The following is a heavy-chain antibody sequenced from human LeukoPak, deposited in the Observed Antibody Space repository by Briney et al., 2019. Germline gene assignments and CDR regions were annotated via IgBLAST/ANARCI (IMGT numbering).Heavy chain of an antibody. CDR2: IRYDGSRK. J-gene: IGHJ4*02. D-gene: IGHD6-13*01. CDR1: GFTVSSNY. V-gene: IGHV3-30*02. Sequence: GGSLRLSCAASGFTVSSNYMNWVRQAPGKGLEWVAFIRYDGSRKYYAVSVKGRFTISRDNSKNTVYLQMNSLRAEDTAVYYCAKDGYSSIPGFHFEYWGQGTPVAVSS. CDR3: AKDGYSSIPGFHFEY.